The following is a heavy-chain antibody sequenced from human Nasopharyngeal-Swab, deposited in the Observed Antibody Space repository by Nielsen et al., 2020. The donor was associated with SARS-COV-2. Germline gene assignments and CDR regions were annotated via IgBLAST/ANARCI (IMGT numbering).Heavy chain of an antibody. Sequence: GGSLRLSCAASGFTFGSYWMSWVRQAPGKGLEWVANIKQDASEKSYVDSVKGRFTISRDNAKNSLYLQMNSLRAEDTAVYYCAKVRGYCSSTSCSNDAFDIWGQGTMVTVSS. CDR1: GFTFGSYW. D-gene: IGHD2-2*01. CDR2: IKQDASEK. CDR3: AKVRGYCSSTSCSNDAFDI. J-gene: IGHJ3*02. V-gene: IGHV3-7*01.